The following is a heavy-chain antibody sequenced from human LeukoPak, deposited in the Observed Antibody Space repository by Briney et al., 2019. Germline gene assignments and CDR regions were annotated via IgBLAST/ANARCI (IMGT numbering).Heavy chain of an antibody. D-gene: IGHD5-12*01. Sequence: GESLKISCKGSGYSFTSYWIGWVRQMPGKGLEWMGIIYPGDSDTRYSPSLQGQVTISADKSISTAYLQWSRLKASDTAMYYCARHGSSTRYSGYDLPDYWGQGTLVTVSS. J-gene: IGHJ4*02. CDR1: GYSFTSYW. CDR3: ARHGSSTRYSGYDLPDY. CDR2: IYPGDSDT. V-gene: IGHV5-51*01.